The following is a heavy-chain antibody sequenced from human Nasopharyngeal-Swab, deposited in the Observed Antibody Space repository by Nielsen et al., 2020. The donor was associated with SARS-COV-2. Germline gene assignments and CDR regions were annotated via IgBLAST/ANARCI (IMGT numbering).Heavy chain of an antibody. V-gene: IGHV1-69*13. Sequence: SVNVSCKASGGTFSSYAISWVRQAPGQGLEWMGGIIPIFGTANYAQKFQGRVTITADESTSTAYMELSSLRSEDTAVYYCARERDKYSGSYNFDYWGQGTLVTVSS. CDR1: GGTFSSYA. D-gene: IGHD1-26*01. CDR3: ARERDKYSGSYNFDY. CDR2: IIPIFGTA. J-gene: IGHJ4*02.